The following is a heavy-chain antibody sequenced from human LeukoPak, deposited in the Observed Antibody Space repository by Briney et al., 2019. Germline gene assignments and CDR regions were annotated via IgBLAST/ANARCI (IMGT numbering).Heavy chain of an antibody. CDR1: GYSISSGGYY. Sequence: SETLSLTCTVSGYSISSGGYYWSWIRQPPGKGLEWIGYIYHSGSTYYNPSLKSRVTISVDRSKNQFSLKLSSVTAADTAVYYCARVSSGMDVWGQGTTVTVSS. J-gene: IGHJ6*02. CDR3: ARVSSGMDV. V-gene: IGHV4-30-2*01. CDR2: IYHSGST.